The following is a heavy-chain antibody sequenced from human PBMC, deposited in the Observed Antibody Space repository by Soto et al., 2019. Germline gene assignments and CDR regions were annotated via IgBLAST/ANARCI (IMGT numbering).Heavy chain of an antibody. CDR3: ARGNHRWLQLWYFDL. V-gene: IGHV1-69*12. CDR2: IIPIFGTA. Sequence: QVQLVQSGAEVKKPGSSVTVSCKASGGTFSSYTISWVRQAPGQGLEWMGGIIPIFGTANYAQKFQGRVTITADEFTSTAYMELSSLRSEDTAVYYCARGNHRWLQLWYFDLWRRGPLVTVSS. J-gene: IGHJ2*01. D-gene: IGHD5-12*01. CDR1: GGTFSSYT.